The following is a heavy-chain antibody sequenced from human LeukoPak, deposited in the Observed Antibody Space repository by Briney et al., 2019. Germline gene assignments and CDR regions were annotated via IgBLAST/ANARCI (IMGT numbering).Heavy chain of an antibody. D-gene: IGHD2-2*01. CDR1: GFTVSSNY. V-gene: IGHV3-66*02. CDR3: AKLVSGIYCSSTSCLYDAFDI. CDR2: IYSGGST. J-gene: IGHJ3*02. Sequence: GGSLRLSCAASGFTVSSNYMSWVRQAPGKGLEWVSVIYSGGSTYYADSVKGRFTISRDNSKNTLYLQMNSLRAEDTAVYYCAKLVSGIYCSSTSCLYDAFDIWGQGTMVTVSS.